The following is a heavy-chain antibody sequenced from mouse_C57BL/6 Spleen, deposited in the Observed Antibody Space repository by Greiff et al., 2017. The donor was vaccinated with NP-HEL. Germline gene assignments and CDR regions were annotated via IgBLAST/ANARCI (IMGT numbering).Heavy chain of an antibody. Sequence: QVQLQQSGAELVQPGASVKISCKASGYTFTDYYINWVKQRPGQGLEWIGQIGPGSGSTYYNEKFKGKATLTADKSSSTAYMQLSSLTSEDSAVDFCARSTGTWYFDVWGTGTTVTVSS. CDR3: ARSTGTWYFDV. V-gene: IGHV1-77*01. J-gene: IGHJ1*03. D-gene: IGHD4-1*02. CDR2: IGPGSGST. CDR1: GYTFTDYY.